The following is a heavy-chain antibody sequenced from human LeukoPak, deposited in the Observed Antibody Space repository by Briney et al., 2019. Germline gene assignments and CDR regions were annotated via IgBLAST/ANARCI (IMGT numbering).Heavy chain of an antibody. D-gene: IGHD1-26*01. V-gene: IGHV4-34*01. CDR2: INHSGST. J-gene: IGHJ4*02. CDR1: GGSFSGYY. Sequence: PSETLSLTCAVYGGSFSGYYWSWIRQPPRKGLEWIGEINHSGSTNYNPSLKSRVTISVDTSKNQFSLKLSSVTAADTAVYYCAIGWEPPFDYWGQGTLVTVSS. CDR3: AIGWEPPFDY.